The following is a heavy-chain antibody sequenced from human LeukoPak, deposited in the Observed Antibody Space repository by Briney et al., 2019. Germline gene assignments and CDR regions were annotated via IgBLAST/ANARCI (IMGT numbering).Heavy chain of an antibody. CDR1: GFTLGNYA. V-gene: IGHV3-23*01. D-gene: IGHD3-22*01. CDR3: AKSPYYDTSGFYREYYFDY. Sequence: GGSLRLSCAASGFTLGNYAMSWVRQAPGKGLEWVSSMSSSGGSTYYADSVKGRFTFSRDNPKNTLYLQMNSLRAEDTAVYYCAKSPYYDTSGFYREYYFDYWGQGTLVTVSS. CDR2: MSSSGGST. J-gene: IGHJ4*02.